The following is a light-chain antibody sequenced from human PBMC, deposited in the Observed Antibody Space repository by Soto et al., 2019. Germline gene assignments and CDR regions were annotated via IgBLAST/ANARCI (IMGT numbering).Light chain of an antibody. J-gene: IGKJ3*01. CDR2: GAS. CDR1: QSVSNNY. CDR3: QQYGRSPGLFT. Sequence: EIVLTQSPGTLSLSPGERATLSCRASQSVSNNYLAWYQQKPGQAPRLLIYGASSRATAIPDRFSGSGSGTDFTLTISRLEPEDFAVYYCQQYGRSPGLFTFGPGTKVDIK. V-gene: IGKV3-20*01.